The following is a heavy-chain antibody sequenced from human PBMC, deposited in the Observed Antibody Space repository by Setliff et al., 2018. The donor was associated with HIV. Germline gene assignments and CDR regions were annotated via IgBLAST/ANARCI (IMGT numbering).Heavy chain of an antibody. CDR2: INHVGRT. D-gene: IGHD6-13*01. CDR1: GGSFSAYY. V-gene: IGHV4-34*01. Sequence: SETLSLTCAVYGGSFSAYYWSWIRQSPGKGLEWIGEINHVGRTNYNPSLKSRVTVSVDTSKSQFSLKLSSVTAADTAVYYCARAAIAAAGPGDYWGQGTLVTVSS. J-gene: IGHJ4*02. CDR3: ARAAIAAAGPGDY.